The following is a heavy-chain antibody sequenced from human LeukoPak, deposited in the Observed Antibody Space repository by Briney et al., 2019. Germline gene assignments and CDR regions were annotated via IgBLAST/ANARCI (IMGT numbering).Heavy chain of an antibody. V-gene: IGHV3-23*01. CDR3: AKDRVTYYYYSSGYYYGGYFDY. CDR2: ISGSGGST. D-gene: IGHD3-22*01. J-gene: IGHJ4*02. Sequence: GGSLRLSCAASGFTFSSYAMSWVRQAPGKGLEWVSAISGSGGSTYYADSVKGRFTISRDNSKNTLYLQMNSLRAEDTAVYYCAKDRVTYYYYSSGYYYGGYFDYWGQGTLVTVSS. CDR1: GFTFSSYA.